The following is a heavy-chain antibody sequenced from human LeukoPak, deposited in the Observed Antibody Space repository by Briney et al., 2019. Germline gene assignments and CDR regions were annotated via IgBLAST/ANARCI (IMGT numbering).Heavy chain of an antibody. CDR3: ARGGHGHTQNDY. CDR2: INPNTGGT. D-gene: IGHD5-24*01. CDR1: GYRFTDYH. V-gene: IGHV1-2*02. J-gene: IGHJ4*02. Sequence: ASVKVSCKASGYRFTDYHMHWVRQAPGQGIEWMGWINPNTGGTNYAQSFQGRVTMTRDTSITTSYMELSNLLFDDTALYYCARGGHGHTQNDYWGQGTLATVSS.